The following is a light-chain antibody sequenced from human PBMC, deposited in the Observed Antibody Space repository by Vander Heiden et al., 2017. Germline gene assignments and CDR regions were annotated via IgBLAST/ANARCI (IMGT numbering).Light chain of an antibody. J-gene: IGLJ2*01. Sequence: QSVLTQSPSESGTPVQRVPISCSASSSNLPKSTVNWYQQVPGSAPKLLIYSYNLRPSGVPDRFSASKSGTSASLAIAGLRSDDEADYYCAAWDDSLNAVVFGGGTKVTVL. CDR3: AAWDDSLNAVV. CDR1: SSNLPKST. CDR2: SYN. V-gene: IGLV1-44*01.